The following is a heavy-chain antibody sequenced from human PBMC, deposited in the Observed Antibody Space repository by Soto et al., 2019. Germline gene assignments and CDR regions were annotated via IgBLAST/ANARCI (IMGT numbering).Heavy chain of an antibody. Sequence: GGSLRLSCAASGFTFSGSAMHWVRQASGKGLEWVGRIRSKANSYATAYAASVKGRFTISRDDSKNTAYLQMNSLKTEDTAVYYCTRHLNYVDYTRQSVNYYYYMDVWGKGTTVTVSS. J-gene: IGHJ6*03. D-gene: IGHD4-17*01. V-gene: IGHV3-73*01. CDR1: GFTFSGSA. CDR3: TRHLNYVDYTRQSVNYYYYMDV. CDR2: IRSKANSYAT.